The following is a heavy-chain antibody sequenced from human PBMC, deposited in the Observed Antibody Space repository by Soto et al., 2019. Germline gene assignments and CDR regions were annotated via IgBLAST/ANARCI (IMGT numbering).Heavy chain of an antibody. CDR1: GGTFSTYA. Sequence: QVQLVQSETEVKKPGSAVKVSCKASGGTFSTYAMNWVRQAPGQGLEWMGGILPIFDTPRYAQKFQGRVTITVDESTTTAYMELSSLTSDDTAVYYCTRSIGSGGVIGGFDYWGQGTLVTVSS. J-gene: IGHJ4*02. CDR3: TRSIGSGGVIGGFDY. D-gene: IGHD3-16*02. CDR2: ILPIFDTP. V-gene: IGHV1-69*01.